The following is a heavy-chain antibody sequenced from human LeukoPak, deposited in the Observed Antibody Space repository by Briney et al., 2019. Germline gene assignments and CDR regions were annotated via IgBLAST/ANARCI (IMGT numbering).Heavy chain of an antibody. CDR1: GSSISSDYY. V-gene: IGHV4-38-2*02. CDR2: IKHRGRS. D-gene: IGHD2-2*01. CDR3: ARSGPPAGRPDAFDI. J-gene: IGHJ3*02. Sequence: SETLSLTCSVSGSSISSDYYWGWVRQPPGKGLEWIGSIKHRGRSYYNPSLKSRVTISVDTSKNQFSLQLSSVTAADRAVYYCARSGPPAGRPDAFDIWGQGTMATVSS.